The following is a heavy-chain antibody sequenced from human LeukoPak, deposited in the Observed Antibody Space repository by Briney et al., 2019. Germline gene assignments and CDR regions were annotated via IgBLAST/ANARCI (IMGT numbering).Heavy chain of an antibody. CDR1: GGSISSGGYS. CDR3: ARGGYYDSSGYYSPPNWFDP. V-gene: IGHV4-30-2*01. CDR2: IYHSGST. D-gene: IGHD3-22*01. Sequence: SETLSLTCAVSGGSISSGGYSWSWIRQPPGKGLEWIGYIYHSGSTYYNPSLKSRVTISVDRSKNQFSLKLSSVTAADTAVYYCARGGYYDSSGYYSPPNWFDPWGQGTLVTVFS. J-gene: IGHJ5*02.